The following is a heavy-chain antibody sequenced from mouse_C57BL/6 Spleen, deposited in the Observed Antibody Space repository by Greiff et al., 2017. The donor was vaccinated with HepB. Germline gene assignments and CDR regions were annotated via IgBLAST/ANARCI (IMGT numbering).Heavy chain of an antibody. D-gene: IGHD2-3*01. CDR2: IYPGDGDT. J-gene: IGHJ3*01. CDR3: AKEGLYDGYYGCLAY. V-gene: IGHV1-80*01. Sequence: QVQLQQSGAELVKPGASVKISCKASGYAFSSYWMNWVKQRPGKGLEWIVQIYPGDGDTKYNGKFKGKATLTADKSASTGYMQLSSLSSEYSAVYFCAKEGLYDGYYGCLAYWGQGTLVTVSA. CDR1: GYAFSSYW.